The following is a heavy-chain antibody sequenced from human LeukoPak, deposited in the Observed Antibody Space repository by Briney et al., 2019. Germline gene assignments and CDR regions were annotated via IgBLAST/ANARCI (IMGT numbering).Heavy chain of an antibody. J-gene: IGHJ4*02. CDR3: AREERYCSSTSCSHFDY. D-gene: IGHD2-2*01. CDR2: INPNSGGT. Sequence: GASVKVSCKASGYTFTGYYMHWVRQAPGQGLEWMGWINPNSGGTNYAQKFQGRVTMTRDTSISTAYMELSRLRSDDTAVYYCAREERYCSSTSCSHFDYWGQGTLVTVSS. CDR1: GYTFTGYY. V-gene: IGHV1-2*02.